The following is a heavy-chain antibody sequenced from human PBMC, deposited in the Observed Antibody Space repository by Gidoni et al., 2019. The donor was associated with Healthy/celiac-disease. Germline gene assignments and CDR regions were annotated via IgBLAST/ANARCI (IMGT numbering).Heavy chain of an antibody. Sequence: EVQLLESGGGLVQPGGSLRLSCAASGFTFSSYAMSWVRQAPGKGLEWVSAISGSGGSTYYADSVKGRFTISRDNSKNTLYLQMNSLRAEDTAVYYCAKVPRDILTGYYAPTYYFDYWGQGTLVTVSS. J-gene: IGHJ4*02. V-gene: IGHV3-23*01. CDR1: GFTFSSYA. D-gene: IGHD3-9*01. CDR2: ISGSGGST. CDR3: AKVPRDILTGYYAPTYYFDY.